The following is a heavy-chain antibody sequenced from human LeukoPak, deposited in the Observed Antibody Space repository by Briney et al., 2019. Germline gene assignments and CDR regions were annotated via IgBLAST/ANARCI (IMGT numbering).Heavy chain of an antibody. Sequence: SETLSLTCTVSGDSISSGGYYWSWIRQHPGKGLEWIGEISLTGLTHYNPSLESRVTVSLGKSKNQLSLNLTSVTAADTAVYYCSRENGAFSPFGYWGQGILVTV. CDR1: GDSISSGGYY. J-gene: IGHJ4*02. CDR2: ISLTGLT. V-gene: IGHV4-31*03. CDR3: SRENGAFSPFGY. D-gene: IGHD2-8*01.